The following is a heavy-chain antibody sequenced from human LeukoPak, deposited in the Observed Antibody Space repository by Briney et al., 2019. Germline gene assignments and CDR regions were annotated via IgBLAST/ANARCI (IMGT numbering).Heavy chain of an antibody. V-gene: IGHV4-59*01. CDR2: IYYSGST. CDR1: GGSISSYY. CDR3: ARGGGGYYYDSSGYFDY. J-gene: IGHJ4*02. Sequence: SETLSLTCTVSGGSISSYYWSWVRQPPGKGLEWIGYIYYSGSTNYNPSLKSRVTISVDTSKNQFSLKLSSVTAADTAVYYCARGGGGYYYDSSGYFDYWGQGTLVTVSS. D-gene: IGHD3-22*01.